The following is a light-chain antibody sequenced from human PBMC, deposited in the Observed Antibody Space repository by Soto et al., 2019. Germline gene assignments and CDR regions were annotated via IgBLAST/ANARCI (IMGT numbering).Light chain of an antibody. V-gene: IGKV3-20*01. CDR1: QSVSSSY. J-gene: IGKJ2*01. Sequence: EIVLTQSPGTLSLSLGERATLSCRASQSVSSSYLAWYQQKPGQAPRLLIYAASSRATGIPDRFSGSGSGTDFTLTISRLEPEDLAVYYCQQYGSSPYTFGQGTKLEIK. CDR3: QQYGSSPYT. CDR2: AAS.